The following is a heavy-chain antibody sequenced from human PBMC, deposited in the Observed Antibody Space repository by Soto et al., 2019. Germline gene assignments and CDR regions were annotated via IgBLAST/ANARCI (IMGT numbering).Heavy chain of an antibody. D-gene: IGHD6-13*01. V-gene: IGHV4-39*01. CDR2: IYYSGST. CDR3: ARHVSSSENWFDP. J-gene: IGHJ5*02. Sequence: PSETLSLTCTVSGGSISSSSYYWGWIRQPPGKGLEWIGSIYYSGSTYYNPSLKSRVTISVDTSKNQFSLKLSSVTAADTAVYYCARHVSSSENWFDPWGQGTLVTVSS. CDR1: GGSISSSSYY.